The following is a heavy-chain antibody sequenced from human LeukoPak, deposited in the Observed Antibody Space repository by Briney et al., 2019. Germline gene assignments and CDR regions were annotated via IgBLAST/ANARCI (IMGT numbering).Heavy chain of an antibody. D-gene: IGHD4-17*01. Sequence: PGGSLRLSCAASGFTFSSYAMHWVRQAPGKGLEWVAVISYDGSNKYYADSVKGRFTISRDNSKNTLYLQMNSLRVEDTALYFCAKKRGPNQVYGDYGDWGQGTLVTVSS. CDR2: ISYDGSNK. CDR1: GFTFSSYA. V-gene: IGHV3-30*07. CDR3: AKKRGPNQVYGDYGD. J-gene: IGHJ4*02.